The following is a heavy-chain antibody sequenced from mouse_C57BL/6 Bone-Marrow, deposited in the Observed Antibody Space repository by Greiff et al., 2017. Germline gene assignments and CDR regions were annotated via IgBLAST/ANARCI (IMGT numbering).Heavy chain of an antibody. J-gene: IGHJ2*01. CDR3: ARGDYFDC. CDR1: GYAPTNYL. Sequence: QVQLQQSGAEPVRPGTSVKVSFKASGYAPTNYLIERVKQRPGQGLLWIGVHNPGRGGTHYNEKFKGKATLTANKASSTAYMQLSSLTSEDSAVYICARGDYFDCWGQGTTLTVSS. CDR2: HNPGRGGT. V-gene: IGHV1-54*01.